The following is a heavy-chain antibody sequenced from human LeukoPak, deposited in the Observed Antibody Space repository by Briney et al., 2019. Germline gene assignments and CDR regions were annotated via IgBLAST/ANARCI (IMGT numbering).Heavy chain of an antibody. CDR2: INHSGST. J-gene: IGHJ4*02. CDR1: SGSFSGYY. Sequence: SETLSLTCAVYSGSFSGYYWSWIRQPPRKGLEWIGEINHSGSTNYNPSLEGRVTISFDTSKNQFSLKLSSVTAADTAMYYCAKGRALFDWGQGTLVTVSS. V-gene: IGHV4-34*01. CDR3: AKGRALFD. D-gene: IGHD2-21*01.